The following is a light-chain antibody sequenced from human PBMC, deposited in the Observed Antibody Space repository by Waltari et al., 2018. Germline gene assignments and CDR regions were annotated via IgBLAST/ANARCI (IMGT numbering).Light chain of an antibody. J-gene: IGKJ2*01. CDR2: RVS. V-gene: IGKV2-30*02. CDR1: QSLVHRDGNTH. CDR3: RQGTHWPYT. Sequence: AVMTQSPLSLPVTLGQEASISCQSSQSLVHRDGNTHLTWFQQRPGQSPRRLIYRVSKRDSGVPDRFSGSGSGTDFTLKISRVEAEDIGVYYCRQGTHWPYTFGQGTKLDIK.